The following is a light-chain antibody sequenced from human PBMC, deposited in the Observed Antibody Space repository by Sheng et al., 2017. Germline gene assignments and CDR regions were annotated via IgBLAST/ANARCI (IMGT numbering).Light chain of an antibody. Sequence: EIVLTQSPATLSLSPGERATLSCRASQSISSYLAWYQQKPGQAPRLLISDASNRATDIPVRFSGHGSGTDFTLTISSLEPEDFAVYYCQQRSNWPLSFGQGTRLEIK. J-gene: IGKJ5*01. CDR1: QSISSY. CDR2: DAS. V-gene: IGKV3-11*01. CDR3: QQRSNWPLS.